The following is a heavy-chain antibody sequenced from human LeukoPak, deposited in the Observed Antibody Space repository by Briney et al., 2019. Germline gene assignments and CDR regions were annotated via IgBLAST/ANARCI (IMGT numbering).Heavy chain of an antibody. V-gene: IGHV1-18*01. J-gene: IGHJ5*02. CDR3: ARGPYCGGDCYYNWFDP. CDR2: ISAYNGNT. D-gene: IGHD2-21*02. CDR1: GYTFTSYG. Sequence: ASVKVTCKASGYTFTSYGISWVRQAPGQGLEWMGWISAYNGNTNYAQKLQGRVTMTTDTSTSTAYMELRSLRSDDTAVYYCARGPYCGGDCYYNWFDPWGQGTLVTVSS.